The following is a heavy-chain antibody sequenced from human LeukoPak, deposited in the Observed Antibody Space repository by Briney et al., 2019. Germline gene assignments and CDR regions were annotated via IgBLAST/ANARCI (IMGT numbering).Heavy chain of an antibody. J-gene: IGHJ2*01. CDR3: ARATYSSSWPHGYFDL. V-gene: IGHV4-59*01. D-gene: IGHD6-13*01. CDR2: IYYSGSS. CDR1: GGSISGYH. Sequence: TSETLSLTCNVSGGSISGYHWSWIRQPPGKGLEWLGYIYYSGSSNYNPSLKSRVTISADTSKNQFSLKLSSVTAADTAVYYCARATYSSSWPHGYFDLWGRGTLVTVSS.